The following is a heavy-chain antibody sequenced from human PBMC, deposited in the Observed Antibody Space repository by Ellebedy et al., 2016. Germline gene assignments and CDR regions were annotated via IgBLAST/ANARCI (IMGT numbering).Heavy chain of an antibody. V-gene: IGHV3-30*18. D-gene: IGHD2-15*01. CDR3: TKDAICTGGSCYGGRHYYNHMDV. CDR1: GFIFSNYD. CDR2: ISYDGSNE. J-gene: IGHJ6*03. Sequence: GESLKISXAASGFIFSNYDMHWVRQAPGKGLEWVAVISYDGSNEYYADSVRGRFTISRDRSKKTLYLQMYSLRGEDTAVYYCTKDAICTGGSCYGGRHYYNHMDVWGKGTTVSVSS.